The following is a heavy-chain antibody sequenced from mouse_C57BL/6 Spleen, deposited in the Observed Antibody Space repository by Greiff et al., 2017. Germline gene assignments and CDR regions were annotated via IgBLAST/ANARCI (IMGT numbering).Heavy chain of an antibody. J-gene: IGHJ3*01. V-gene: IGHV1-72*01. CDR1: GYTFTSYW. D-gene: IGHD3-2*02. Sequence: QVQLQQSGAELVKPGASVKLSCKASGYTFTSYWMHWVKQRPGRGLEWIGRIDPNSGGTKYNEEFKSKATLTVDKPSSTACMRLSSLTSEDSAVYCYAGAAQAAWFAYWGQGTLVTVSA. CDR3: AGAAQAAWFAY. CDR2: IDPNSGGT.